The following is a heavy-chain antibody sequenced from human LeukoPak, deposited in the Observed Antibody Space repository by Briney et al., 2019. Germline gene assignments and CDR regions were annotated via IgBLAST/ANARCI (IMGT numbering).Heavy chain of an antibody. CDR2: ISAYNGNT. D-gene: IGHD3-10*01. CDR3: ARDLRTGITMVRGVIIAH. CDR1: GYTFTSYG. J-gene: IGHJ5*02. Sequence: ASVKVSCKASGYTFTSYGISWVRQAPGQGPEWMGWISAYNGNTNYAQKLQGRVTMTTDTSTSTAYMELRSLRSDDTAVYYCARDLRTGITMVRGVIIAHWGQGTLVTVSS. V-gene: IGHV1-18*01.